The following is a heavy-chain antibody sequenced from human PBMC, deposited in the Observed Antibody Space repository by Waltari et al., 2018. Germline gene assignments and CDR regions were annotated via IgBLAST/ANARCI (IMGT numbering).Heavy chain of an antibody. V-gene: IGHV3-30*02. CDR2: IPYDGSNK. CDR3: AKPEGDSSALDI. CDR1: GFTFSSYG. D-gene: IGHD3-16*01. Sequence: QVQLVESGGGVVQPGGSLRLSCAASGFTFSSYGMHWVRQAPGKGLEGVAFIPYDGSNKYDAASVKGRFTISRDNSQNRLYMPMNSLRAEDTAVYYCAKPEGDSSALDIWGQGTMVTVSS. J-gene: IGHJ3*02.